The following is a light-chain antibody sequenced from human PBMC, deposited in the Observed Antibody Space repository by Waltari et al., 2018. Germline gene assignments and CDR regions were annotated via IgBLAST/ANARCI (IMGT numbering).Light chain of an antibody. V-gene: IGKV1-39*01. J-gene: IGKJ1*01. CDR3: QQDYSCPRT. CDR2: AAS. CDR1: QSISTY. Sequence: IQMTHSHSSLSASVGDRFTITCRASQSISTYLNWDQQKPGKAPNLLIYAASTLQSGVPSRFSGSGSGTDFTLTISSLQPDDFAAYYCQQDYSCPRTFGQGTKVEIK.